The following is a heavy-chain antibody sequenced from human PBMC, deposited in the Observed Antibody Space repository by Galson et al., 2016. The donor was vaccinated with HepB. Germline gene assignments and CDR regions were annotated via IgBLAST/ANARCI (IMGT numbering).Heavy chain of an antibody. CDR1: GFTFRSYG. J-gene: IGHJ4*02. V-gene: IGHV3-23*01. CDR3: AREYLGGFGDYVPLFDS. Sequence: SLRLSCAASGFTFRSYGMSWVRQVPGKGLEWVSGISWNSGNIGYADSVKGRFTISRDNSKNTVYLQMNSLRAGDTAVYYCAREYLGGFGDYVPLFDSWGQGTLVTVSS. D-gene: IGHD3-16*01. CDR2: ISWNSGNI.